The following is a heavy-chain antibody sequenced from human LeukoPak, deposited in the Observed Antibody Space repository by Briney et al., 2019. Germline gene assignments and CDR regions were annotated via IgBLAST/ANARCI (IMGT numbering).Heavy chain of an antibody. CDR1: GFTFSNAW. D-gene: IGHD1-26*01. J-gene: IGHJ6*03. CDR2: IKSKTDGGTT. Sequence: GGSLRLSCAASGFTFSNAWMSWVRQAPGKGLEWVGRIKSKTDGGTTDYAAPVKGRFTISRDDSKNTLYLQMNSLKTEDTAVYYCSVGATRYYYYYMDVWGKGTTVTISS. CDR3: SVGATRYYYYYMDV. V-gene: IGHV3-15*01.